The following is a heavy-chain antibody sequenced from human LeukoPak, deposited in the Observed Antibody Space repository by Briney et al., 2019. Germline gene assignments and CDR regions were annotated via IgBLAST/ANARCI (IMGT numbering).Heavy chain of an antibody. Sequence: PSETLSLTCTVSRDSISSYYWTWIRQSPGKGLEWIGFVYSGGTTNHNPSLKSRVTVSIDTSKNQFYLKLKSVTATDTAVYYCARGKDFWTGYYSGNVSSAFYYWGQGIQVIVSS. D-gene: IGHD3/OR15-3a*01. CDR3: ARGKDFWTGYYSGNVSSAFYY. V-gene: IGHV4-4*08. J-gene: IGHJ4*02. CDR1: RDSISSYY. CDR2: VYSGGTT.